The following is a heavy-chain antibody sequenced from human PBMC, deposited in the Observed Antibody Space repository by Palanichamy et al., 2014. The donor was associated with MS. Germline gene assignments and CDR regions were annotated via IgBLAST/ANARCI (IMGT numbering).Heavy chain of an antibody. V-gene: IGHV3-21*01. CDR3: ARDPPPYYDSSDYETALPDY. CDR2: ISRRSTYI. Sequence: EVQLVESGGGLVKPGGSLRLSCSASGFTFSTAFMNWVRQAPGKGLEWVASISRRSTYIYYADSVEGRFTISRDDAKNSLYLQMNSLRAEDTAVYYCARDPPPYYDSSDYETALPDYWGQGTLVTVSS. D-gene: IGHD3-22*01. J-gene: IGHJ4*02. CDR1: GFTFSTAF.